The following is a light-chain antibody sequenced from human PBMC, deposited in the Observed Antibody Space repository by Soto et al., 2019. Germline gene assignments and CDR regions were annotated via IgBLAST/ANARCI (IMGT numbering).Light chain of an antibody. CDR1: QSISSW. CDR2: KAS. J-gene: IGKJ2*01. CDR3: QQYNSL. Sequence: DIQMTQSPSTLSASVGDRVTITCRASQSISSWLAWYQQKPGKAPKLLLYKASSLESGVPSRFSGSGSGTEFTLTISSLQPDDFATYYCQQYNSLFGQGTKLEIK. V-gene: IGKV1-5*03.